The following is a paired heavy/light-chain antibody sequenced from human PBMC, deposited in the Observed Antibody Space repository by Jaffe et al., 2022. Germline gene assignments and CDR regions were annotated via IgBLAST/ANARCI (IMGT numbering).Heavy chain of an antibody. Sequence: EVHLVESGGGLVQPGGSLRLSCAASGFTVSSNYMNWVRQAPGKGLEWVSVIYTGGNTYYADSVKGRFTISRDNSKNTLYLQMNSLRTEDTAVYYCARDLRTGYTSNWSVFDVWGQGTMVTVSS. CDR1: GFTVSSNY. V-gene: IGHV3-66*02. D-gene: IGHD6-13*01. CDR2: IYTGGNT. J-gene: IGHJ3*01. CDR3: ARDLRTGYTSNWSVFDV.
Light chain of an antibody. V-gene: IGKV1-39*01. CDR1: QTITSY. CDR2: SAS. Sequence: DIQMTQSPSSLSASVGDRVTITCRASQTITSYLNWYQQKPGKAPKLLIFSASSLQSGVPSRFSGSGYGTDFTLTISSLQPEDFGTYYCQQSYSTLYTFGPGTKLEIK. CDR3: QQSYSTLYT. J-gene: IGKJ2*01.